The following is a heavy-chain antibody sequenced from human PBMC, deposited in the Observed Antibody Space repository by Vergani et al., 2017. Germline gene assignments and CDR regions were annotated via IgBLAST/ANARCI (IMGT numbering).Heavy chain of an antibody. Sequence: QVQLVESGGGVVQPGRFLRLFCAASGFTFNQYGMHWVRQAPGKGLEWVAVTWYDGNNKQYADAVKGRFTISRDKSKSTMYLQMNSLRDEDTGVYYCARDLRLLYNRFDPWGQGTLVTVSS. J-gene: IGHJ5*02. CDR2: TWYDGNNK. CDR1: GFTFNQYG. CDR3: ARDLRLLYNRFDP. V-gene: IGHV3-33*01. D-gene: IGHD1-14*01.